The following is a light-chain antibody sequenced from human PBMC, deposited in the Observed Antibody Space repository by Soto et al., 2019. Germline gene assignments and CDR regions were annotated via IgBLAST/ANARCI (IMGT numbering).Light chain of an antibody. CDR3: SSYAGSNNVV. Sequence: QSALTQPPSASGSPGQSVTISCTGTSSDVGGYNYVSWYQQHPGKAPKLMIYEVSKRPSGVPDRFSGSKSGNTASLTVSGLPGEDEADYYCSSYAGSNNVVFGGGTKLTVL. CDR2: EVS. CDR1: SSDVGGYNY. V-gene: IGLV2-8*01. J-gene: IGLJ3*02.